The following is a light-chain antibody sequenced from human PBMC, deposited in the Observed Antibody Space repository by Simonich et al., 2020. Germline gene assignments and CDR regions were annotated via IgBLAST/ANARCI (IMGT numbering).Light chain of an antibody. CDR2: KGS. CDR1: QSLVHSDGNTY. J-gene: IGKJ1*01. Sequence: DVVMTQSPLSLPVTLGQPASISCRSSQSLVHSDGNTYLNWLQQRPGQSPRRLIYKGSTRDSGVPDRVSGSGSGTDFTLKISRVEAEDVGVYYCMQGTHWPLTFGQGTKVEIK. V-gene: IGKV2-30*02. CDR3: MQGTHWPLT.